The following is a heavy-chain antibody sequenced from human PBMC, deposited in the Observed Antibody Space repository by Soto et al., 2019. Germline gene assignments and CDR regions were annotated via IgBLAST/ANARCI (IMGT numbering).Heavy chain of an antibody. J-gene: IGHJ5*02. CDR1: GGTFSSYA. Sequence: GASVKVSCKASGGTFSSYAISWVRQAPGQGLEWMGGIIPIFGTANYAQKFQGRVTITADESTSTAYMELSSLRSEDTVVYYCARVGAAAGSWWFDPWGQGTLVTVSS. D-gene: IGHD6-13*01. V-gene: IGHV1-69*13. CDR3: ARVGAAAGSWWFDP. CDR2: IIPIFGTA.